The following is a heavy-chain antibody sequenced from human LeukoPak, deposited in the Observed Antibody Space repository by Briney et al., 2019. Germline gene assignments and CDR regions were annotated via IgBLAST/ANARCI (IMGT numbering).Heavy chain of an antibody. J-gene: IGHJ6*02. V-gene: IGHV4-59*01. Sequence: SETLSLTCTVSGGSISSYYWSWIRQPPGKGLEWIGYIYYSGSTNYNPSLKSRVTISVDTSKNQSSLKLSSVTAADTAVYYCARAVGQWLAPPKTYGMDVWGQGTTVTVSS. CDR2: IYYSGST. CDR3: ARAVGQWLAPPKTYGMDV. CDR1: GGSISSYY. D-gene: IGHD6-19*01.